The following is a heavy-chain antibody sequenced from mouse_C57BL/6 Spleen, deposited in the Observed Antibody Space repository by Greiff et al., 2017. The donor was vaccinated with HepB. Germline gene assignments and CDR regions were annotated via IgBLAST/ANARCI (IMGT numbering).Heavy chain of an antibody. D-gene: IGHD1-1*01. J-gene: IGHJ2*01. V-gene: IGHV14-3*01. CDR2: IDPANGNT. CDR3: ARSPLYGSSLCYFDY. CDR1: GFNIKNTY. Sequence: VQLQQSVAELVRPGASVKLSCTASGFNIKNTYMHWVKQRPEQGLEWIGRIDPANGNTKYAPKFQGKATITADTSSNTAYLQLSSLTSEDTAIYYCARSPLYGSSLCYFDYWGQGTTLTVSS.